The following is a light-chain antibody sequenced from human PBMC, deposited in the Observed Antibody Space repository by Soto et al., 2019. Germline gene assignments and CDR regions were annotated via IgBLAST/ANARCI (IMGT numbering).Light chain of an antibody. J-gene: IGKJ5*01. V-gene: IGKV3-11*02. CDR3: QQRSNCPPSNT. Sequence: EIVLTQSPATLSLSPGERATLSCRASQSVSTYLAWYQQKPGQAPRLLIYDASNRATGIPARFSGSGSGRDFTLTISSREPEDFALYYCQQRSNCPPSNTFGQGTRLEI. CDR2: DAS. CDR1: QSVSTY.